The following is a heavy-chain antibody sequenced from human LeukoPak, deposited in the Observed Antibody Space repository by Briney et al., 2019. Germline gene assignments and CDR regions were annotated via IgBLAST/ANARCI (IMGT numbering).Heavy chain of an antibody. CDR2: FDPEDGET. V-gene: IGHV1-24*01. D-gene: IGHD6-19*01. J-gene: IGHJ4*02. Sequence: ASVKVSCKVSGYTLTELSMHWVRQAPGKGLEWMGGFDPEDGETIYAQKFQGRVTMTEDTSTDTAYMELSSLRSDDTAVYYCAREWLIVVTGTGHLDYWGQGTLVTVSS. CDR1: GYTLTELS. CDR3: AREWLIVVTGTGHLDY.